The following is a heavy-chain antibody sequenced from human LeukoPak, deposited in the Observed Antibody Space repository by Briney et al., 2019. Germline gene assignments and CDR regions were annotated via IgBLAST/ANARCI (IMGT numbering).Heavy chain of an antibody. CDR3: AHSPNPPGDMSSSWPFDY. D-gene: IGHD6-13*01. V-gene: IGHV2-5*01. CDR2: IYWNDDK. J-gene: IGHJ4*02. Sequence: SGPTLVNPTQTLTLTCTFSGFSLSTSGVGVGWIRQPPGKALEWLALIYWNDDKRYSPSLKSRLTITKDTSKNQVVLTMTNMDPVDTATYYCAHSPNPPGDMSSSWPFDYWGQGTLVTVSS. CDR1: GFSLSTSGVG.